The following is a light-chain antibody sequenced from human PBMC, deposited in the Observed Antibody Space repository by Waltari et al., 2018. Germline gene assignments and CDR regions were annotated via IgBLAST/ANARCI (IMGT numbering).Light chain of an antibody. CDR2: KAS. V-gene: IGKV1-5*03. J-gene: IGKJ2*03. Sequence: CRASQNIDHWLAWFQQKPGKAPKVLIYKASTLEDGVPSRLSGSGSGTEFTLTISSLQPDDFATYYCQQYKSFSSYSFGQGTKLEIK. CDR1: QNIDHW. CDR3: QQYKSFSSYS.